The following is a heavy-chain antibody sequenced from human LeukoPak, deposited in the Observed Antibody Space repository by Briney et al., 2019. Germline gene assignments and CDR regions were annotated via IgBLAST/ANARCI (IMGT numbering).Heavy chain of an antibody. Sequence: SVKVSCKASGFTFTSSAVQWVRPARGQGLEWIGWIVVGSGNTNYAQKFQERVTINRDMSTSTAYMELSSLRSEDTAVYYCATDDVTTGTKTALGYWGQGTLVTVSS. CDR2: IVVGSGNT. CDR3: ATDDVTTGTKTALGY. CDR1: GFTFTSSA. D-gene: IGHD1-1*01. V-gene: IGHV1-58*01. J-gene: IGHJ4*02.